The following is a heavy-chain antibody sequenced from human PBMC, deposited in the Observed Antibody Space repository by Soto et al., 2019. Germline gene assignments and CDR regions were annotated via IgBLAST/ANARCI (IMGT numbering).Heavy chain of an antibody. J-gene: IGHJ6*02. V-gene: IGHV3-23*01. CDR3: AKEMTTVTTSWPYYYYGMDV. Sequence: EVQLLESGGGLVQPGGSLRLSCAASGFTFSSYAMSWVRQAPGKGLEWVSAISGSGGSTYYADSVKGRFTISRDNSKNTLYLQMNSLRAEDTAVYYCAKEMTTVTTSWPYYYYGMDVWGQGTTVTVSS. D-gene: IGHD4-17*01. CDR2: ISGSGGST. CDR1: GFTFSSYA.